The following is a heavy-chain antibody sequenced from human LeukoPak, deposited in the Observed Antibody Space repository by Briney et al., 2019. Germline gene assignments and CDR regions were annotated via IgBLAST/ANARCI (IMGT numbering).Heavy chain of an antibody. Sequence: ASVKVSCKVSGYTLTELSMHWVRQAPGKGLEWMGGFDPEDGETIYAQKFQGRVTMTTDTSTSTAYMELRSLRSDDAAVYYCARGTYFYDSAFDYWGQGTLVTVSS. CDR2: FDPEDGET. D-gene: IGHD3-22*01. CDR1: GYTLTELS. J-gene: IGHJ4*02. CDR3: ARGTYFYDSAFDY. V-gene: IGHV1-24*01.